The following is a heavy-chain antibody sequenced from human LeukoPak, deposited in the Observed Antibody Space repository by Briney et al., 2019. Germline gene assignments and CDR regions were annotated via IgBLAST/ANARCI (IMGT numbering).Heavy chain of an antibody. CDR1: GFTFSSYG. J-gene: IGHJ5*02. D-gene: IGHD3-3*01. CDR3: AKDRTRGDYDFWSGPLWFDP. Sequence: GGSLRLSCAASGFTFSSYGMHWVRQAPGKGLEWVAFIRYDGSNKYYADFVKGRFTISRDNSKNTLYLQMNSLGAEDTAVYYCAKDRTRGDYDFWSGPLWFDPWGQGTLVTVSS. CDR2: IRYDGSNK. V-gene: IGHV3-30*02.